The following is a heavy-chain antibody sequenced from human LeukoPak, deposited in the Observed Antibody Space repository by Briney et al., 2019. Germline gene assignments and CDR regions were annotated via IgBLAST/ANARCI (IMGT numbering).Heavy chain of an antibody. V-gene: IGHV4-61*02. J-gene: IGHJ3*02. CDR1: GGSISSGSYY. D-gene: IGHD2-15*01. Sequence: SGTLSLTCTVSGGSISSGSYYWSWIRQPAGKGLEWIGRIYTSGSTNYNPSLKSRVTISVDTSKNQFSLKLSSVTAADTAVYYCASQGGYDAFDIWGQGTMVTVSS. CDR3: ASQGGYDAFDI. CDR2: IYTSGST.